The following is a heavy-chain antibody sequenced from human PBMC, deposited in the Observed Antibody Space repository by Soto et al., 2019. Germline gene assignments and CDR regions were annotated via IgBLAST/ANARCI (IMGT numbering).Heavy chain of an antibody. CDR3: ARAECSNPNCLTAYYSYGLDV. Sequence: PGGSLRLSCAASGFTFSNFEMHWVRQAPGKGLEWVSYINTAGSTKYYAESVKGRFTISRDNAXXXXXXXXXSLRAEDTAVYYCARAECSNPNCLTAYYSYGLDVWGQGTTVTVSS. CDR2: INTAGSTK. J-gene: IGHJ6*02. D-gene: IGHD2-2*01. V-gene: IGHV3-48*03. CDR1: GFTFSNFE.